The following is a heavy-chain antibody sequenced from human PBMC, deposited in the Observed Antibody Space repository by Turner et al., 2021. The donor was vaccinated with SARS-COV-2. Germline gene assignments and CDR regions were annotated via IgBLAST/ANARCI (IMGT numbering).Heavy chain of an antibody. D-gene: IGHD5-18*01. CDR2: IYYSVIT. Sequence: QMQLQESGPGLVKPSETLSLTCTVSGGSISSSSYYWGWIRQPPGKGLEWIGNIYYSVITYYNPSLKSRVTISVDTSKNQFSLKLSSVTAADTAVYYCARLMDTAMDYYGMDVWCQGTTVTVSS. CDR3: ARLMDTAMDYYGMDV. V-gene: IGHV4-39*01. CDR1: GGSISSSSYY. J-gene: IGHJ6*02.